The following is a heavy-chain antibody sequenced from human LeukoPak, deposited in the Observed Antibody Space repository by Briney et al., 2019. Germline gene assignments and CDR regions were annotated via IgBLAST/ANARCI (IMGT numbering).Heavy chain of an antibody. CDR2: IFTDGSTT. V-gene: IGHV3-74*01. CDR1: EFNFFTYG. J-gene: IGHJ4*01. Sequence: GGSLRLSCVASEFNFFTYGMQGVRQAPGKGLVWVSRIFTDGSTTSYADSVKGRFTISRDNAKNTLYLQMNSLRAEDTAVYYCARELPREVTLDYWGQGTLVTVSP. CDR3: ARELPREVTLDY. D-gene: IGHD2-21*02.